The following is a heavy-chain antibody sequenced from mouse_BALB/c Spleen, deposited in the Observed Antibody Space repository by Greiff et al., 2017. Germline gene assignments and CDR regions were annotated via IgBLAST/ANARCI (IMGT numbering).Heavy chain of an antibody. J-gene: IGHJ4*01. CDR1: GFTFSSYT. Sequence: EVQLVESGGGLVQPGGSLKLSCAASGFTFSSYTMSWVRQTPAKRLEWVAYISNGGGSTYYPDTVKGRFTISRDNAKNTLYLQMSSLKSEDTAMYYCARHGKNAMDYWGQGTSVTVSS. CDR3: ARHGKNAMDY. CDR2: ISNGGGST. D-gene: IGHD2-1*01. V-gene: IGHV5-12-2*01.